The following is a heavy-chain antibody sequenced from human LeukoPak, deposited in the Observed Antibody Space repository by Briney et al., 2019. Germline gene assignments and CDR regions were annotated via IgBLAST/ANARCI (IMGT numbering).Heavy chain of an antibody. V-gene: IGHV3-30-3*01. J-gene: IGHJ4*02. CDR1: GFTFNNYA. Sequence: GGSLRLSCAASGFTFNNYAIHWVRQTPGEGQEWVAVISYDGSNKYYADSVRGRFTISRDNSKNTLYLQMDSLRPDDTAIYYCARVGGGYYYDSSGYLDYWGQGTLVTVSS. D-gene: IGHD3-22*01. CDR2: ISYDGSNK. CDR3: ARVGGGYYYDSSGYLDY.